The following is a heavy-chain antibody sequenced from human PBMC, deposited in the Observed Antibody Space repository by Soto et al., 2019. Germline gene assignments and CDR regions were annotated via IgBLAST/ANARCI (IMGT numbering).Heavy chain of an antibody. V-gene: IGHV4-34*01. CDR1: GGSFSGYY. J-gene: IGHJ4*02. CDR3: ARGVRSKYRGYDSSDD. D-gene: IGHD5-12*01. Sequence: SETLSLTCAVYGGSFSGYYWSWIRQPPGKGLEWIGEINHSGSTNYNPSLKSRVTISVDTSKNQFSLKLSSVTAADTAVYYCARGVRSKYRGYDSSDDWGQGTLVPVYS. CDR2: INHSGST.